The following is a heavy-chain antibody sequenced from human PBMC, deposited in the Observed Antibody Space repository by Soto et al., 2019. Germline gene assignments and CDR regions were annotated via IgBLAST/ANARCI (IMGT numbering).Heavy chain of an antibody. CDR1: GYSFTSYW. D-gene: IGHD6-19*01. J-gene: IGHJ4*02. CDR2: VDPSDSYT. Sequence: GESLKISCKGSGYSFTSYWISWVRQMPGKGLEWMGSVDPSDSYTNYSPSFQGHVTMSADKSISTAYLQWSSLKASDTAMYYCARLGSGWYDFDYWGQGTLVTVSS. V-gene: IGHV5-10-1*01. CDR3: ARLGSGWYDFDY.